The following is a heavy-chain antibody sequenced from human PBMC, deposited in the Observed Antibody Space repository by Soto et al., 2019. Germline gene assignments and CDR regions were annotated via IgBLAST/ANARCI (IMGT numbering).Heavy chain of an antibody. D-gene: IGHD4-17*01. Sequence: EVQLVESGGGLVQPGRSLRLSCVASGFTADDYAMHWVRQAPGKGLEWVSGISSNSDTIDYADSVKGRFTISRDNAKNSLFLQMNSLRPEDTALYYCAKDMKSGGMTTIHYFDSWGQGTLVTVSS. V-gene: IGHV3-9*02. CDR2: ISSNSDTI. J-gene: IGHJ4*02. CDR3: AKDMKSGGMTTIHYFDS. CDR1: GFTADDYA.